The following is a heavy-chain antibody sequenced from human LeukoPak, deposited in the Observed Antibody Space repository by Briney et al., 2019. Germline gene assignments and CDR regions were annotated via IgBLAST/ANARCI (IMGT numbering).Heavy chain of an antibody. CDR2: INPSGGST. J-gene: IGHJ3*02. CDR1: GYTFTSYG. V-gene: IGHV1-46*01. D-gene: IGHD3-10*01. Sequence: GASVKVSCKASGYTFTSYGISWVRQAPGQGLEWMGIINPSGGSTSYAQKFQGRVTMTRDMSTSTVYMELSSLRSEDTAVYYCAREGPAGVTYYYGSGSYPRTHAFDIWGQGTMVTVSS. CDR3: AREGPAGVTYYYGSGSYPRTHAFDI.